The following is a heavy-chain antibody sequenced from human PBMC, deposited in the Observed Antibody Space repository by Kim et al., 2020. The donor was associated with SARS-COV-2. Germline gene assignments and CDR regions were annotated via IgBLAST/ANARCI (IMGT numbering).Heavy chain of an antibody. J-gene: IGHJ3*02. Sequence: GGSLRLSCAASGFTVSSNYMSWVRQAPGKGLEWVSVIYSGGSTYYADSVKGRFTISRDNSKNTLYLQMNSLRAEDTAVYYCARDCSSTSCYTRGYDAFDIWGQGTMVTVSS. V-gene: IGHV3-66*01. D-gene: IGHD2-2*02. CDR2: IYSGGST. CDR1: GFTVSSNY. CDR3: ARDCSSTSCYTRGYDAFDI.